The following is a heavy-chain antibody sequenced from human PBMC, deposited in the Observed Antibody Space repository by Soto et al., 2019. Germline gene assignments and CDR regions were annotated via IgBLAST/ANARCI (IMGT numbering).Heavy chain of an antibody. D-gene: IGHD3-3*01. CDR3: ARGGSTIFGVAPYYYYYMDV. Sequence: GGSLRLSCAASGFTFDDYGMSWVRQAPGKGLEWVSGINWNGGSTGYADSVKGRFTISRDTAKNSLYLQMNSLRAEDTALYHCARGGSTIFGVAPYYYYYMDVWGKGTTVTVSS. CDR1: GFTFDDYG. J-gene: IGHJ6*03. V-gene: IGHV3-20*01. CDR2: INWNGGST.